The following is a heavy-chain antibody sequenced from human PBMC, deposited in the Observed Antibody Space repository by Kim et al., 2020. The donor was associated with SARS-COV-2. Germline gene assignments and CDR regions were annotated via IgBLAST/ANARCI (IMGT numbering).Heavy chain of an antibody. CDR2: IIPIFGTA. CDR3: ARSVLGYCSGGSCLVDDY. D-gene: IGHD2-15*01. V-gene: IGHV1-69*13. CDR1: GGTFSSYA. J-gene: IGHJ4*02. Sequence: SVKVSCKASGGTFSSYAISWVRQAPGQGLEWMGGIIPIFGTANYAQKFQGRVTITADESTSPAYMELSSLRSEDTAVYYCARSVLGYCSGGSCLVDDYWGQGTLVTVSS.